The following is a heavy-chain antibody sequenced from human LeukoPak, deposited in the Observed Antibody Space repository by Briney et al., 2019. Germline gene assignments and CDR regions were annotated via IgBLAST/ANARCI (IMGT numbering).Heavy chain of an antibody. CDR3: AREGEAVVVITY. CDR2: INPNSGGT. V-gene: IGHV1-2*02. D-gene: IGHD3-22*01. CDR1: GYTFTGYY. Sequence: ASVEVSCKASGYTFTGYYMHWVRQAPGQGLEWMGWINPNSGGTNYAQKFQGRVTMTRDTSISTAYMELSRLRSDDTAVYYCAREGEAVVVITYWGQGTLVTVSS. J-gene: IGHJ4*02.